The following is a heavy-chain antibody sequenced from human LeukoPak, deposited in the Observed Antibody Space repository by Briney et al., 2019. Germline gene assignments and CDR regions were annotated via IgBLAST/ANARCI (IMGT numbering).Heavy chain of an antibody. CDR1: GYTLTELS. Sequence: ASVKVSCKVSGYTLTELSMHWVRQTPGKGLEWMGGFDPEDGETTYAQKFQGRVTMTEDTSTDTAYMELSSLRSEDTAVYYCATGMAPFFDAFDIWGQGTMVTVSS. J-gene: IGHJ3*02. V-gene: IGHV1-24*01. CDR3: ATGMAPFFDAFDI. CDR2: FDPEDGET. D-gene: IGHD2-8*01.